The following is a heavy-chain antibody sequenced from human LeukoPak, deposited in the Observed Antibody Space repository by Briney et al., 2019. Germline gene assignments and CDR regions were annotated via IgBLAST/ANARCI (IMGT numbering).Heavy chain of an antibody. CDR1: GFTFSSYE. CDR2: ISNSGRPI. J-gene: IGHJ4*02. Sequence: PGGSLRLSCVASGFTFSSYEMQWVRQAPGKGLEWFSYISNSGRPIHYADSAKGRFTISRDNAKSSLLLHMNSLRAEDTAVYYCARGDNSSTWNYSFDYWAQGTLVTVSS. D-gene: IGHD6-13*01. CDR3: ARGDNSSTWNYSFDY. V-gene: IGHV3-48*03.